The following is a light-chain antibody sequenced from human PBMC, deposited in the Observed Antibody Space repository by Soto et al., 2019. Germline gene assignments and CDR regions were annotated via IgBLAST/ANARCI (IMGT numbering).Light chain of an antibody. J-gene: IGKJ5*01. V-gene: IGKV3D-20*01. CDR3: QQYGSSLIT. CDR2: DAS. Sequence: EIVLTQSPATLSLSPWERATLSCGASQTVSSNYLAWYQQKPGPAPRLLLYDASSRATGIPDRFSGSGSGTDFTLTISRLEPEDFAVYYCQQYGSSLITFGQGTRLEIK. CDR1: QTVSSNY.